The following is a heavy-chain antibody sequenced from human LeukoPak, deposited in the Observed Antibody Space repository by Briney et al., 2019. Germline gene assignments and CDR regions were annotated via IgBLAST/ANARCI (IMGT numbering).Heavy chain of an antibody. V-gene: IGHV3-48*03. J-gene: IGHJ4*02. D-gene: IGHD1-26*01. CDR3: SSVGHSGRYSAT. Sequence: GGSLRLSSAPSGFTFSSNAKQWVRQAPGKGLEWVSYISNTSTIYYAASVKGRFTISRDNAKNSLYLQMNSLRAEDTAVYYCSSVGHSGRYSATWGQGTLVTVSS. CDR2: ISNTSTI. CDR1: GFTFSSNA.